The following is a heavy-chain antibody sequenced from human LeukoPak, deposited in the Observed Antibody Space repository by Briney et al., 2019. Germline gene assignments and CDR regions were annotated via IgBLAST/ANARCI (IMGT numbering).Heavy chain of an antibody. V-gene: IGHV3-48*02. J-gene: IGHJ4*02. CDR3: ARARSGSHFRLDY. CDR1: GFTFSGYS. Sequence: GGCLRLSCAASGFTFSGYSMNWGRQAPGKGLEWVSSTSGSGDTIYYGHLEKGRITISRDNAKNSPYLQMNTLRDEDTAVYYCARARSGSHFRLDYWGQRPIITVSS. CDR2: TSGSGDTI. D-gene: IGHD1-26*01.